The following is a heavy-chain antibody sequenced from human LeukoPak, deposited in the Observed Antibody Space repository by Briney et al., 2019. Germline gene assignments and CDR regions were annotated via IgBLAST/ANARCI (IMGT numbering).Heavy chain of an antibody. CDR1: GYRFNVNY. Sequence: ASVKVSFKASGYRFNVNYIHWVRQAPGQGLEWMGWMNPDTGGTDFAQRFQGRVTMTRDTSIRTAYMELTRLTSDDTAVYYCARGAGSSWFDYWGQGTLVTVSS. J-gene: IGHJ4*02. CDR2: MNPDTGGT. V-gene: IGHV1-2*02. D-gene: IGHD6-13*01. CDR3: ARGAGSSWFDY.